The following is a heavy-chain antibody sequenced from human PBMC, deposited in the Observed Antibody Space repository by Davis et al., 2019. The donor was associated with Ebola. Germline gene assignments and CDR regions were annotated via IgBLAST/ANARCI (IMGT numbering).Heavy chain of an antibody. V-gene: IGHV3-21*01. J-gene: IGHJ3*02. D-gene: IGHD6-13*01. CDR1: GFTFSSYS. CDR2: ITGGESDI. Sequence: GESLKISCAASGFTFSSYSMNWVRQAPGKGLEWISSITGGESDIYYADSVKGRFTISRDNARNLVYLQMNSLRAEDTAIYYCARDGLRQLAMDIWGQGTMVTVSS. CDR3: ARDGLRQLAMDI.